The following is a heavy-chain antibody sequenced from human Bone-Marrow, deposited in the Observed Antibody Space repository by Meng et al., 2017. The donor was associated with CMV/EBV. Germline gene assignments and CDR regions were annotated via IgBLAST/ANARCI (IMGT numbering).Heavy chain of an antibody. D-gene: IGHD2-15*01. V-gene: IGHV3-74*01. CDR2: IASDESRP. Sequence: VDSAWMHRVRPAPGKGLVWFSGIASDESRPRNTDSVKSRFTISRGNAKNPLYLQMNSLRAEDTAVYYCARDIGARGSRMSYNWFDPWGQGTLVTVSS. CDR1: VDSAW. J-gene: IGHJ5*02. CDR3: ARDIGARGSRMSYNWFDP.